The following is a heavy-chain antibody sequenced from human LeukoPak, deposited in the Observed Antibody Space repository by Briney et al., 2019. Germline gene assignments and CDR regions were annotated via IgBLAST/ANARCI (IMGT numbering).Heavy chain of an antibody. CDR1: GGSFSGYY. J-gene: IGHJ5*02. CDR3: ARRTYYYDSSGYYRWFDP. D-gene: IGHD3-22*01. Sequence: SETLSLTCAVYGGSFSGYYWSRIRQPPGKGLEWIGEINHSGSTNYNPSLKSRVTISVDTSKNQFSLKLSSVTAADTAVYYCARRTYYYDSSGYYRWFDPWGQGTLVTVSS. CDR2: INHSGST. V-gene: IGHV4-34*01.